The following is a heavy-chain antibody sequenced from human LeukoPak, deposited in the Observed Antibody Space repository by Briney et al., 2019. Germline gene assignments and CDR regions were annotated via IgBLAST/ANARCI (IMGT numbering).Heavy chain of an antibody. D-gene: IGHD2-15*01. V-gene: IGHV4-4*07. CDR3: ARGRYCSADICSGGDAFDI. Sequence: SETLSLTCTVSGGSINNYYWSWIRKPAGKGLEWIGRIYTRGSTNYNPSLKSRVTMSVDTSKYQFPLKLSSVTAADTAVYYCARGRYCSADICSGGDAFDIWGQGTMVSVSS. CDR1: GGSINNYY. CDR2: IYTRGST. J-gene: IGHJ3*02.